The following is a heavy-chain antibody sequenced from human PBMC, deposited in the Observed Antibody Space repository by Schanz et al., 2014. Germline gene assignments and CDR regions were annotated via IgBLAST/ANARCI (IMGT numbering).Heavy chain of an antibody. D-gene: IGHD6-19*01. J-gene: IGHJ3*02. CDR2: INAHTGNT. V-gene: IGHV1-18*01. CDR3: ARVYSASYRYSSPGSFDI. CDR1: GYIFGSHG. Sequence: QVQLVQSGAEVKKPGASVKVSCKASGYIFGSHGMTWVRQAPGQGPELMGWINAHTGNTQYAQKFQGRVNMTRDTVTTTIHLELTRLRTDDTAIYYCARVYSASYRYSSPGSFDIWGQGTMXTVSS.